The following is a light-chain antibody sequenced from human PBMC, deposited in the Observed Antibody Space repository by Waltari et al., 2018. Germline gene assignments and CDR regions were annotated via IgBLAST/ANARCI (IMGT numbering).Light chain of an antibody. V-gene: IGKV1-33*01. J-gene: IGKJ5*01. CDR3: QQYDNLPLT. CDR1: QDISNY. Sequence: DIQMTQSPSSLPASVGARVTITCQAKQDISNYLNWYQQKPGKAPKLLIYGASNLENGVPSRFSGSGSGTDFTFTISSLQPEDIATYYCQQYDNLPLTFGQGTRLEIK. CDR2: GAS.